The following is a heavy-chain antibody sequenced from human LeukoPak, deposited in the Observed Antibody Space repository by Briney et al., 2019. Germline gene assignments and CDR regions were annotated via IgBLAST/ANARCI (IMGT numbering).Heavy chain of an antibody. CDR3: ARRSYGWFDP. CDR1: GDSISSYY. D-gene: IGHD3-16*01. Sequence: SETLSLTCTVSGDSISSYYWYWIRQPPGKGLEWIGYIYYSGSPDYNPSLKSRVTISVDTSKNQFSLKLSSVTAADTAEYYCARRSYGWFDPWGQGTLVTVSS. J-gene: IGHJ5*02. CDR2: IYYSGSP. V-gene: IGHV4-59*08.